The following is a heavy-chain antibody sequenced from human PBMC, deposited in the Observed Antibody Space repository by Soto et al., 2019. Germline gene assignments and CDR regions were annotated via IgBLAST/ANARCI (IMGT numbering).Heavy chain of an antibody. D-gene: IGHD3-22*01. V-gene: IGHV3-23*01. Sequence: PGGSLRLSCAASGFTFSSYAMSWVRQAPGKGLEWVSAISGSGGSTYYADSVKGRFTISRDNSKNTLYLQMNSLRAEDTAVYYCAKNRAFTMIVVVFPAFDCWGQGPLFTASS. CDR2: ISGSGGST. CDR3: AKNRAFTMIVVVFPAFDC. CDR1: GFTFSSYA. J-gene: IGHJ4*02.